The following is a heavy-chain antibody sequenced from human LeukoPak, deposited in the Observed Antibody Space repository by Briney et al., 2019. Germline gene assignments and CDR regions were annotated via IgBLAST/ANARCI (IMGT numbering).Heavy chain of an antibody. CDR2: IYYSGST. CDR3: ARVMDYYYYYMDV. CDR1: GGSISGYY. Sequence: SETLSLTCTVSGGSISGYYWGWIRQPPGKGLEWIGSIYYSGSTYYNPSLKSRVTISVDTSKNQFSLKLSSVTAADTAVYYCARVMDYYYYYMDVWGKGTTVTVSS. D-gene: IGHD3-10*01. V-gene: IGHV4-39*07. J-gene: IGHJ6*03.